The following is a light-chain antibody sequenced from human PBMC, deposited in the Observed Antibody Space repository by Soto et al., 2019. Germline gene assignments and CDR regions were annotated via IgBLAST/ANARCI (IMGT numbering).Light chain of an antibody. CDR2: EVS. J-gene: IGLJ2*01. Sequence: QSALTQPPSASGSPGQSVTISCTGTSSDVGGYNYVSWYQQHPGKAPKLMIYEVSKRPSGVPDRFSGSKSGNTASLTVSGLQAEDEADYYCSSYAGSNNLIGGGTNLPS. CDR1: SSDVGGYNY. CDR3: SSYAGSNNL. V-gene: IGLV2-8*01.